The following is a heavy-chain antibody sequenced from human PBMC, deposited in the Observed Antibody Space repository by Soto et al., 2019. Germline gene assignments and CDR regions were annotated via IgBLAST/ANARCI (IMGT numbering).Heavy chain of an antibody. Sequence: GGSLRLSCAASGFTFSSYSMNWVRQAPGKGLEWVSYISSSSSTIYYADSVKGRFTISRDNAKNSLYLQMNSLRDEDTAVYYCARGLLENYDFWSGYYPHVGMDVWGQGTTVTVSS. CDR1: GFTFSSYS. CDR3: ARGLLENYDFWSGYYPHVGMDV. J-gene: IGHJ6*02. D-gene: IGHD3-3*01. V-gene: IGHV3-48*02. CDR2: ISSSSSTI.